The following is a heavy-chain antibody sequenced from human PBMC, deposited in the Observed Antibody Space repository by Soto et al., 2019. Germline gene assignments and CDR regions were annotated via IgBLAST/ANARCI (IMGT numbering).Heavy chain of an antibody. D-gene: IGHD2-21*01. CDR3: AKNTGGNSYYFDF. V-gene: IGHV3-30*18. J-gene: IGHJ4*02. Sequence: QVQLVESGGGVVQPGRSLRLSCAASGFTLSYYGMHWVRQAPGKGLECVALVSSDGSNLFYADSVKGRFTISRDNSKNTLYLQMNSLRAEDTAVYYCAKNTGGNSYYFDFWGQGTLVIVSS. CDR2: VSSDGSNL. CDR1: GFTLSYYG.